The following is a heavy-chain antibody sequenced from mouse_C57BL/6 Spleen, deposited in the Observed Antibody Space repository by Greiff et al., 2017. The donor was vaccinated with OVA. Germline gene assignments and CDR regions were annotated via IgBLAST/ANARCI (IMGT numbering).Heavy chain of an antibody. CDR2: ISYDGSN. V-gene: IGHV3-6*01. J-gene: IGHJ4*01. Sequence: EVQLQESGPGLVKPSQSLSLTCSVTGYSITSGYYWNWIRQFPGNKLVWMGYISYDGSNNYNPSLKNRISITRDTSKNQFFLKLNSVTTEDTATYYCAITTVVSAMDYWGQGTSVTVSS. CDR1: GYSITSGYY. CDR3: AITTVVSAMDY. D-gene: IGHD1-1*01.